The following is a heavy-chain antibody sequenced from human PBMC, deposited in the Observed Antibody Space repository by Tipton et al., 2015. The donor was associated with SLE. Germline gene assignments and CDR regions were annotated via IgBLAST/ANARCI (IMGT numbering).Heavy chain of an antibody. CDR3: ARDHPVAGPFDY. CDR1: GGSFSGHY. J-gene: IGHJ4*02. V-gene: IGHV4-34*01. CDR2: INQSGST. Sequence: TLSLTCAVYGGSFSGHYWSWIRQPPGKGLEWIGEINQSGSTNYNPSPKSRVTMSVDTSKNQFSLKLSSVTAADTAVYYCARDHPVAGPFDYWGQGTLVTVSS. D-gene: IGHD6-19*01.